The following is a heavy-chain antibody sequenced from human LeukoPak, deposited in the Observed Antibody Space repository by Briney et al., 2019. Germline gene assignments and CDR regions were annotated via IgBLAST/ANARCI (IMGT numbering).Heavy chain of an antibody. D-gene: IGHD6-19*01. V-gene: IGHV5-51*01. CDR2: IYLGDSET. J-gene: IGHJ4*02. CDR1: GYRFTNYW. Sequence: GESLKISCKGSGYRFTNYWIGWVRQMPGKGLEWMGIIYLGDSETRYSPSFQGQVTISADKSISTAYLQWSSLKASDTAMYYCARHEGSISGWPFDYWGQGTLGTVSS. CDR3: ARHEGSISGWPFDY.